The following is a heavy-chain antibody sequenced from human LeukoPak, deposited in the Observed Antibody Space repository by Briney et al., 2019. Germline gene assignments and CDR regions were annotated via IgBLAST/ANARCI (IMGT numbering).Heavy chain of an antibody. CDR3: ARVMGRPHGYSYGYPGIAVDY. Sequence: ASVKVSCKASGYTFTSYYMHWVRQAPGQGLEWMGIINPSGGSTSYAQKFQGRVTMTRDTSTSTVYMELSSLRSEDTAVYYCARVMGRPHGYSYGYPGIAVDYWGQGTLVTVSS. CDR2: INPSGGST. D-gene: IGHD5-18*01. CDR1: GYTFTSYY. V-gene: IGHV1-46*01. J-gene: IGHJ4*02.